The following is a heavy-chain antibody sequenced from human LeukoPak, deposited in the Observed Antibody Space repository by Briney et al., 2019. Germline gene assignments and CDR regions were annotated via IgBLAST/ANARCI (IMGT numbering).Heavy chain of an antibody. CDR3: ARELGYCSSTSCQLGVYYFDY. D-gene: IGHD2-2*01. CDR2: IYSGGRT. V-gene: IGHV3-53*01. CDR1: GFTVSSSY. J-gene: IGHJ4*02. Sequence: PGGSLRLSCAASGFTVSSSYMSWVRQAPGKGLEWVSLIYSGGRTYYAASVKGRFTISRDNSKNTLYLQMNSLRPEDTAVYYCARELGYCSSTSCQLGVYYFDYWGQGTLVTVSS.